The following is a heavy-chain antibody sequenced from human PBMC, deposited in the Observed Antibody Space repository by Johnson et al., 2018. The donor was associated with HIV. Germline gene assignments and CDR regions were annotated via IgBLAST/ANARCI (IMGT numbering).Heavy chain of an antibody. Sequence: VQLVESGGGLVQPGRSLRLSCAVSGFTFDDYGMSWVRQAPGKGLEWVANIKQDGSKKYYVESVKGRFTISRDNAKNSLYLQMNSLRGEDTAFYYCAKVPVVAVNDAVDSWGQGKMVTVSS. D-gene: IGHD6-19*01. CDR2: IKQDGSKK. V-gene: IGHV3-7*03. CDR3: AKVPVVAVNDAVDS. J-gene: IGHJ3*02. CDR1: GFTFDDYG.